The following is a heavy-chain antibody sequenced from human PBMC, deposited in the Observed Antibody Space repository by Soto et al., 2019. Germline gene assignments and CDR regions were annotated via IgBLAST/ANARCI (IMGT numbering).Heavy chain of an antibody. CDR3: ARDRSYSLDV. V-gene: IGHV3-74*01. J-gene: IGHJ6*02. CDR1: GSTFSNDW. CDR2: INSDGSST. Sequence: GGSLRLSCAVSGSTFSNDWMHWVRQAPGKGLVWVSHINSDGSSTNYADFVKGRFTIARDNAKNTVYLQMNSLRAEDTAVYYCARDRSYSLDVWGQGTTVTVSS.